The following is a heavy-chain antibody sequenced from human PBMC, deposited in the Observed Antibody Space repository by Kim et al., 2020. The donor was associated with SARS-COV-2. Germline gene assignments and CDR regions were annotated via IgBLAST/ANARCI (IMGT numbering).Heavy chain of an antibody. Sequence: GGSLRLSCAASGFTFSSYAMSWVRQAPGKGLEWVSAISGSGGSTYYADSVKGRFTISRDNSKNTLYLQMNSLRAEDTAVYYCAKGGRAGGIAVAGIELNGVSGLNYYYYYGMDVWGQGTTVTVSS. V-gene: IGHV3-23*01. CDR3: AKGGRAGGIAVAGIELNGVSGLNYYYYYGMDV. CDR2: ISGSGGST. CDR1: GFTFSSYA. J-gene: IGHJ6*02. D-gene: IGHD6-19*01.